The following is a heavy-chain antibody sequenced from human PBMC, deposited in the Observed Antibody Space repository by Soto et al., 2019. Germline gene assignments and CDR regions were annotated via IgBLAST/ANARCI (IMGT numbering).Heavy chain of an antibody. CDR3: ERDRGSSWYPFGEGYYYYGMDV. V-gene: IGHV1-2*02. CDR2: INPNSGGT. J-gene: IGHJ6*02. Sequence: ASVKVSCKASGYTFSGYYIHWLRQAPGQGLEWMGWINPNSGGTNYAQKFQGRVTVTRDTSTSTAYMELRSLRSDDTAVYYCERDRGSSWYPFGEGYYYYGMDVWGQGTTVTVSS. D-gene: IGHD6-13*01. CDR1: GYTFSGYY.